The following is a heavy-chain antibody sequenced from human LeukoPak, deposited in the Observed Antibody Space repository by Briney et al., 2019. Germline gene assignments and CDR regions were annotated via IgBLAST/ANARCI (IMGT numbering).Heavy chain of an antibody. J-gene: IGHJ4*02. CDR1: GVTLSSYA. CDR3: AKGTEGLATTDFDY. Sequence: GGSLRLSCAASGVTLSSYAMSWARQAPGKGLEWVSGISWNSGSIDYADSVKGRFTISRDNAKNSLYLQMNSLTTEDTAFYYCAKGTEGLATTDFDYWGQGTLVTVSS. V-gene: IGHV3-9*01. CDR2: ISWNSGSI. D-gene: IGHD1-1*01.